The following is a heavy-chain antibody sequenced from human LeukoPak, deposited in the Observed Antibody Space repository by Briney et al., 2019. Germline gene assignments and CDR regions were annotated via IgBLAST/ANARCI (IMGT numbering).Heavy chain of an antibody. V-gene: IGHV4-39*01. D-gene: IGHD3-9*01. CDR1: GAPVSDILSY. Sequence: SETLSPTRTILGAPVSDILSYRGWVRQPPGKGVEWVANVYYTGSTYYNPSLKSRVTMSVDTSKNQFSLKMTSVTAADTAIYYCARLTKGRYFDYSFAFWGQGILVTVSS. CDR3: ARLTKGRYFDYSFAF. CDR2: VYYTGST. J-gene: IGHJ4*02.